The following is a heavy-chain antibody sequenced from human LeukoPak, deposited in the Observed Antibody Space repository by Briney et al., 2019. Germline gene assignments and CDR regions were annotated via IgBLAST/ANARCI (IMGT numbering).Heavy chain of an antibody. CDR3: ARDLIVYGSGSYFDY. CDR1: GYTFTTYS. J-gene: IGHJ4*02. CDR2: INVGNGNT. Sequence: ASVKVSCKTSGYTFTTYSIHWVRQAPGQGLGWWAWINVGNGNTKYSPNFQGRLTITTDTSASTAYMELSSLRSEDTALYFCARDLIVYGSGSYFDYWGQGTLVTVSS. V-gene: IGHV1-3*01. D-gene: IGHD3-10*01.